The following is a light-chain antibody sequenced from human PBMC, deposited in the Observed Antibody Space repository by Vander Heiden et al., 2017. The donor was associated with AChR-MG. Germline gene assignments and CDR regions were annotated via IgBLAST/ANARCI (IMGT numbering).Light chain of an antibody. CDR3: ASFAGSNNLI. Sequence: QFALTQPPSASGSPGPSVTISCTGPSGDVGRYKFVSWDQQHPGNAPILLMFEISQRPAGVPDRFSGSKSGNTASLTVSGLQAEDEADYYCASFAGSNNLIFGGGTKLTVL. V-gene: IGLV2-8*01. CDR1: SGDVGRYKF. CDR2: EIS. J-gene: IGLJ2*01.